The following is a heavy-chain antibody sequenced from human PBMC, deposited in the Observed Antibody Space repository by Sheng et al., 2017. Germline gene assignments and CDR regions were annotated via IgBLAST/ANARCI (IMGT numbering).Heavy chain of an antibody. V-gene: IGHV3-23*01. Sequence: EVQLLESGGGLVQPGGSLRLSCAVSGFTFSSYAMTWVRQVPGKGLEWVSSISGSGGNTFYSESVKGRFTISRDNSKNTLYLQMNSLRVEDTAIYSCAKGGLGEAGALDYWGQGT. J-gene: IGHJ4*02. D-gene: IGHD6-13*01. CDR3: AKGGLGEAGALDY. CDR1: GFTFSSYA. CDR2: ISGSGGNT.